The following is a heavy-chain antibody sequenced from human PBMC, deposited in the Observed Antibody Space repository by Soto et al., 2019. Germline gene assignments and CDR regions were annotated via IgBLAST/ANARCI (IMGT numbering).Heavy chain of an antibody. J-gene: IGHJ4*02. CDR3: ARDGPYCISTSCYVNY. CDR2: ISSSGSTI. CDR1: GFTFSDYY. V-gene: IGHV3-11*01. Sequence: PGGSLRLSCAASGFTFSDYYMSWIRQAPGKGLEWVSYISSSGSTIYYADSVKGRFTISRDNAKNSLYLQMNSLRAEDTAVYYCARDGPYCISTSCYVNYWGQGTLVTVSS. D-gene: IGHD2-2*01.